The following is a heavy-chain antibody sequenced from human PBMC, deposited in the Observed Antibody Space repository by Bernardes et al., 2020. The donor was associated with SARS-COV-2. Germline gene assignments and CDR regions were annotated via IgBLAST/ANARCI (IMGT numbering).Heavy chain of an antibody. CDR3: ARGGGEWELLDSNHFDY. CDR2: INPNSGGT. V-gene: IGHV1-2*04. D-gene: IGHD1-26*01. CDR1: GYTFTGYY. Sequence: ASVKVSCKASGYTFTGYYMHWVRQAPGQGLEWMGWINPNSGGTNYAQKFQGWVTMTRDTSISTAYMELSRLRSDDTAVYYCARGGGEWELLDSNHFDYWGQGTLVTVSS. J-gene: IGHJ4*02.